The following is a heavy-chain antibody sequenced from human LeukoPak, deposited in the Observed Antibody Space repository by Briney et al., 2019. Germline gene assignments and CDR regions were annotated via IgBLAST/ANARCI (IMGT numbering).Heavy chain of an antibody. CDR3: ARKGPDTNYCSSTSRYPWFDP. CDR1: GYTFTSYG. D-gene: IGHD2-2*01. Sequence: ASVKVSCKASGYTFTSYGIRWGRPGPGQGVEWVGLISAYKGNTNYAQKLQGRVTMTTDTSTSTAYMELRSLRSDDKAVYYCARKGPDTNYCSSTSRYPWFDPWGRGTLVTVSS. J-gene: IGHJ5*02. V-gene: IGHV1-18*01. CDR2: ISAYKGNT.